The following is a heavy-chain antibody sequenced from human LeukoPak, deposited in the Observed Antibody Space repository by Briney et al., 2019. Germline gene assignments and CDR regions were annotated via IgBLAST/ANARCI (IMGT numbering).Heavy chain of an antibody. J-gene: IGHJ4*02. D-gene: IGHD2-15*01. CDR2: IYYSGST. CDR3: ARGVRDIVVVVAAYFDY. Sequence: PSETLSLTCTVSGGSISSSSYYWGWIRQPPGKGLEWIGSIYYSGSTYYNPSLKSRVTISVDTSKNQFSLKLSSVTAADTAAYYRARGVRDIVVVVAAYFDYWGQGTLVTVSS. CDR1: GGSISSSSYY. V-gene: IGHV4-39*07.